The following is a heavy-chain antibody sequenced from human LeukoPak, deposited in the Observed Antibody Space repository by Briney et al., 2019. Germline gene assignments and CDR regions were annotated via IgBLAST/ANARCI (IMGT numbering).Heavy chain of an antibody. Sequence: SETLSLTCAVYGGSFSDNYWSWIRQSPGKGLEWIGDINHSGSTNYNPSLKSRVTISVDTSKNQFSLKLSSVTAADTAVYYCARVDSSNWYEYRGYFDYWGQGTLVTVSS. CDR1: GGSFSDNY. CDR3: ARVDSSNWYEYRGYFDY. D-gene: IGHD6-13*01. J-gene: IGHJ4*02. V-gene: IGHV4-34*01. CDR2: INHSGST.